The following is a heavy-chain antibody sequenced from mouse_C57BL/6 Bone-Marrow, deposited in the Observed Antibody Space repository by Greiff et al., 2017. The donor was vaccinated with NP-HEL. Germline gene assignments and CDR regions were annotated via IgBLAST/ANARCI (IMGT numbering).Heavy chain of an antibody. CDR1: GYTFTSYG. Sequence: VQLQQSGAELARPGASVKLSCKASGYTFTSYGISWVKQRTGQGLEWIGEIYPRSGNTYYIEKFKGKATLTADKSSSTAYMELRSLTSEDYAVYFGARGHYYGSSYGYFDVWGTGTTGTVSS. J-gene: IGHJ1*03. D-gene: IGHD1-1*01. CDR2: IYPRSGNT. CDR3: ARGHYYGSSYGYFDV. V-gene: IGHV1-81*01.